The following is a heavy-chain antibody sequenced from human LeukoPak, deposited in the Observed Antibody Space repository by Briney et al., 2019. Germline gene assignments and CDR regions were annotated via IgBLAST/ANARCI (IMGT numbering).Heavy chain of an antibody. V-gene: IGHV4-59*01. D-gene: IGHD1-26*01. Sequence: SETLSLTCTVPGGSISSYYWSWIRQPPGKGLEWIGYIYYSGSTNYNPSLKSRVTISVDTSKNQFSLKLSSVTAADTAVYYCARDSYSGSPFDYWGQGTLVTVSS. CDR3: ARDSYSGSPFDY. CDR2: IYYSGST. J-gene: IGHJ4*02. CDR1: GGSISSYY.